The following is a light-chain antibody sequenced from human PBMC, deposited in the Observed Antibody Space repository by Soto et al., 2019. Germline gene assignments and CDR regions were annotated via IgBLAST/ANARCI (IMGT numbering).Light chain of an antibody. Sequence: QSVLTQPRSVSGSPGQSVTISCTGTSNDVGGYNYVSWYQHYPDKAPKLMIYDVSKRPSRVPDRFSGSKSGNTASLTIAGLQAEDEADYYCTSYAGINSYVFGTGTKLTVL. J-gene: IGLJ1*01. CDR1: SNDVGGYNY. CDR3: TSYAGINSYV. V-gene: IGLV2-11*01. CDR2: DVS.